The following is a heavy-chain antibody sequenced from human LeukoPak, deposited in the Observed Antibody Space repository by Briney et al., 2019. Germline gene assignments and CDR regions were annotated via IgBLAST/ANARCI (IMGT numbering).Heavy chain of an antibody. CDR3: ARGYGDSAFRHYYYYTDV. D-gene: IGHD4-17*01. V-gene: IGHV5-51*01. CDR2: IYPGDSDT. CDR1: GYSFTSYW. Sequence: GESLKISCKGSGYSFTSYWIGWVRQMPGKGLEWMGIIYPGDSDTRYSPSFQGQVTIPADKSISTAYLQWSSLKASDTAMYYCARGYGDSAFRHYYYYTDVWGQGTLVTVSS. J-gene: IGHJ6*03.